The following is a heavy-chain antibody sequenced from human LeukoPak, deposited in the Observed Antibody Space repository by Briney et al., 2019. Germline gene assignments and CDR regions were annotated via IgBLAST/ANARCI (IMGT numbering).Heavy chain of an antibody. D-gene: IGHD2-21*02. CDR3: ARDPAYCGGDCYSSYFDY. CDR2: IWYDGSNK. V-gene: IGHV3-33*01. Sequence: GRSLRLSWAASGFTFSSYGMHWVRQAPGKGLEWVAVIWYDGSNKYYADSVKGRFTISRDNSKNTLYLQMNSLRAEDTAVYYCARDPAYCGGDCYSSYFDYWGQGTLVTVSS. CDR1: GFTFSSYG. J-gene: IGHJ4*02.